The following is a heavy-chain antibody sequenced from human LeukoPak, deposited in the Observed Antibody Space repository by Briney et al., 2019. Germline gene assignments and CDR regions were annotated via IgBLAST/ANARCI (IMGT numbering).Heavy chain of an antibody. J-gene: IGHJ6*02. CDR1: GFTFSSYS. D-gene: IGHD2-15*01. CDR2: ISSSSSYI. Sequence: GGSLRLSCAASGFTFSSYSMNWVRQAPGKGLEWVSSISSSSSYIYYADSVKGRFTISRDNAKNSLYLQMNSLRAEDTAVYYCARDYCSGGSCYWRYYGTDVWGQGTTVTVSS. V-gene: IGHV3-21*01. CDR3: ARDYCSGGSCYWRYYGTDV.